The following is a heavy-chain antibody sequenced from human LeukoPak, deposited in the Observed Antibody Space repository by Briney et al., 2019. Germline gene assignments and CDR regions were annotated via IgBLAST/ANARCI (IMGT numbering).Heavy chain of an antibody. Sequence: SETLSLTCTVSGGSISGYYWSWIRQPPGKGLEWIGYIYYSGNTNYNPSLKSRVTTSVDTSKKQFSMKLSSVTAADTAVYYCARGRGYSGYTFDYWGQGTLVTVSS. J-gene: IGHJ4*02. CDR3: ARGRGYSGYTFDY. D-gene: IGHD5-12*01. CDR2: IYYSGNT. CDR1: GGSISGYY. V-gene: IGHV4-59*01.